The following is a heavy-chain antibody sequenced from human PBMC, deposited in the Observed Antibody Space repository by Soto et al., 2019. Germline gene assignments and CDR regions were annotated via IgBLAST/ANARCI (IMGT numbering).Heavy chain of an antibody. CDR2: INPNSGGT. D-gene: IGHD3-22*01. CDR3: AREIPAPYDSSGGFDY. Sequence: ASVKVSCKASGYTFTGYYMHWVRQAPGQGLEWMGWINPNSGGTNYAQKFQGWVTMTRDTSISTAYMELSRLRSDDTAVYYCAREIPAPYDSSGGFDYWGQGTLVTVSS. J-gene: IGHJ4*02. V-gene: IGHV1-2*04. CDR1: GYTFTGYY.